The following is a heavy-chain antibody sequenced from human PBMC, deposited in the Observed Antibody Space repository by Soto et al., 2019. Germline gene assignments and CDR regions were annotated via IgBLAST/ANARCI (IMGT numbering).Heavy chain of an antibody. Sequence: GGSLRLSCVASGFTFSSYAMSWVRQAPGRGLEWVSEISGSGATTYYADPVKGRFTISRDNSKNTLYLQMNSLRAEDTAVYYCATRGSYYQIDYWGQGTLVTVSS. D-gene: IGHD1-26*01. CDR3: ATRGSYYQIDY. CDR1: GFTFSSYA. CDR2: ISGSGATT. J-gene: IGHJ4*02. V-gene: IGHV3-23*01.